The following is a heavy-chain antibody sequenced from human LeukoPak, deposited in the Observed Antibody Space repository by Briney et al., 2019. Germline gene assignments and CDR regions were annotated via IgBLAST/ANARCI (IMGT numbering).Heavy chain of an antibody. CDR2: IYHSGST. CDR1: GYSISSGYY. J-gene: IGHJ4*02. CDR3: ARHGEDSSSWYDPFDY. Sequence: SETLSLTCTVSGYSISSGYYWGWIRQPPGKGLEWIGSIYHSGSTYYNPSLKSRVTISVDTSKNQFSLKLSSVTAADTAVYYCARHGEDSSSWYDPFDYWGQGTLVTVSS. V-gene: IGHV4-38-2*02. D-gene: IGHD6-13*01.